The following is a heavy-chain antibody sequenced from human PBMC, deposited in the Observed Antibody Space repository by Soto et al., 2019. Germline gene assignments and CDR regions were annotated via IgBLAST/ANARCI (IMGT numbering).Heavy chain of an antibody. V-gene: IGHV3-21*01. CDR1: GFIFGDFS. CDR3: AREKRHNSLGGRFGMDV. J-gene: IGHJ6*02. D-gene: IGHD1-1*01. Sequence: EVQLVESGGGLVKPGGSLRLSCAVSGFIFGDFSMNWVRQAPGKGLEWVASIGSSGGNSFYADSVKGRFIISRDNAKTSLDLQINSLRAEDTAVYYCAREKRHNSLGGRFGMDVWGQGTTVTVS. CDR2: IGSSGGNS.